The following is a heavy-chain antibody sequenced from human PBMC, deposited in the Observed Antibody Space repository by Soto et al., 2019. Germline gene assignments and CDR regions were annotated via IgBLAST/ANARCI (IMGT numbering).Heavy chain of an antibody. CDR1: GFTFSSYA. CDR2: ISGSGGST. V-gene: IGHV3-23*01. J-gene: IGHJ4*02. Sequence: GGSLRLSCAASGFTFSSYAMSWVRQAPGKGLEWVSAISGSGGSTYYADSVKGRFTISRDNSKNTLYLQMNSLRAEDTAVYYCAKNKYGFTYCGGDCYSGRFDYWGQGTLVTVSS. CDR3: AKNKYGFTYCGGDCYSGRFDY. D-gene: IGHD2-21*02.